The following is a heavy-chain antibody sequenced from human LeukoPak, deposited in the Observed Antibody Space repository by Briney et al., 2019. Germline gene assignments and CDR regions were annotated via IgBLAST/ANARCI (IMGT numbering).Heavy chain of an antibody. D-gene: IGHD3-10*01. J-gene: IGHJ3*02. CDR1: GGSISSYY. V-gene: IGHV4-59*01. CDR2: IYYSGGT. CDR3: ARDPMVRGVSDAFDI. Sequence: SETLSLTCTVSGGSISSYYWSWIRQPPGKGLEWIGYIYYSGGTNYNPSLKSRVTISVDTSKNQFSLKLSSVTAADTAVYYCARDPMVRGVSDAFDIWGQGTMVTVSS.